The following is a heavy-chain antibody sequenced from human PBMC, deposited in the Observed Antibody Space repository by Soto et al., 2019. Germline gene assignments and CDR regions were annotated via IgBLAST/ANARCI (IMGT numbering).Heavy chain of an antibody. D-gene: IGHD3-22*01. V-gene: IGHV4-30-4*01. J-gene: IGHJ4*02. Sequence: SETLSLTCTVSGGSISSGDYYWNWIRQPPGKGLEWIGYIYYRGSTYYNPSLKSRVAISIDTSKNQFSLKLRSVTAADTAVYYCARSITMIVVDPLRFDSRGQGTLVTV. CDR3: ARSITMIVVDPLRFDS. CDR1: GGSISSGDYY. CDR2: IYYRGST.